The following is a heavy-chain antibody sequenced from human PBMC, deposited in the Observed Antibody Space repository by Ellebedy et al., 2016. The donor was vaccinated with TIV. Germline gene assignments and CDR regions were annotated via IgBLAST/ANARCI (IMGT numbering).Heavy chain of an antibody. D-gene: IGHD4-17*01. CDR3: ARGGGERLRYAFDL. J-gene: IGHJ3*01. CDR1: EFTFSTYS. V-gene: IGHV3-48*02. CDR2: IGSRINKI. Sequence: PGGSLRLSCAASEFTFSTYSMNWVRRAPGKGLEWVAYIGSRINKIYYADSVKGRFTISRDNAKNSLYLQMNSRRDEDTAVYYCARGGGERLRYAFDLWGQGTMVTVSS.